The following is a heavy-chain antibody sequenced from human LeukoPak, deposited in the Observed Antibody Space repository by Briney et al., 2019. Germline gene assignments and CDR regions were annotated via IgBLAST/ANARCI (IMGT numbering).Heavy chain of an antibody. V-gene: IGHV4-61*02. CDR1: GGFISSGSYY. J-gene: IGHJ6*03. D-gene: IGHD3-3*01. CDR2: IYTSGST. CDR3: ARDSGITYYDFWSGYYHYYYMDV. Sequence: SETLSLTCTVSGGFISSGSYYWSWIRQPAGKGLEWIGRIYTSGSTNYNPSLKSRVTISVDTSKNQFSLKLSSVTAADTAVYYCARDSGITYYDFWSGYYHYYYMDVWGKGTTVTVSS.